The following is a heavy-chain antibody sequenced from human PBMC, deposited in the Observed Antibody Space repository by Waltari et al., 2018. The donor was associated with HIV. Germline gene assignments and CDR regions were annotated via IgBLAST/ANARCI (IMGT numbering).Heavy chain of an antibody. CDR1: GFNFSNYA. Sequence: QVHLVESGGAVVQSGKSLRLSCAASGFNFSNYAMHWIRQGPGEGLEWLSVSWADGSHESYADFAKGRFTISRDDSDNTLFLYLSGLRADDTAVYYCARDQHSATNYYGLDVWGQGTTVTVS. J-gene: IGHJ6*02. D-gene: IGHD3-10*01. CDR2: SWADGSHE. CDR3: ARDQHSATNYYGLDV. V-gene: IGHV3-33*02.